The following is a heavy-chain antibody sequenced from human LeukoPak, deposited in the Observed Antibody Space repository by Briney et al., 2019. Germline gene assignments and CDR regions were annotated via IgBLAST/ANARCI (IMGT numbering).Heavy chain of an antibody. D-gene: IGHD1-14*01. V-gene: IGHV3-48*03. J-gene: IGHJ4*02. CDR1: GFTFSSYE. Sequence: PGGSLRLSCVASGFTFSSYEMNWARQAPGKGLECVSYISSSGSTTHYADSAKGRFTISRDNAKNSLYLQMNSLRGEDTAVYYCAAKEGTRSDFDYWGQGTLVTVAS. CDR3: AAKEGTRSDFDY. CDR2: ISSSGSTT.